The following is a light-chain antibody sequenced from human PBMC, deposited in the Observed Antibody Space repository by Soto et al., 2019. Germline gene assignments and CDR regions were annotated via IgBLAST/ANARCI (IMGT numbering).Light chain of an antibody. CDR2: GAS. CDR3: QQYGSSPPAT. CDR1: QSVSSSY. V-gene: IGKV3-20*01. Sequence: EIVLTQSPGTLSLSPGERATLSCRASQSVSSSYLAWYQQKLGQAPRLLIYGASSRATGIPDRFSGSGAGTDFTLNINRLEPEDFAVYYCQQYGSSPPATFGQGTKLEIK. J-gene: IGKJ2*01.